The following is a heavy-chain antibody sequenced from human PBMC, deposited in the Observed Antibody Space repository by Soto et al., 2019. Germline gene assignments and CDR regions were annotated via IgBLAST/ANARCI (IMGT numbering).Heavy chain of an antibody. CDR3: AKGGMIVVALDY. Sequence: PGWSLRLSCASSVFTFISYAMRWVRQAPGKGLEWVSAISGSGGSTYYADSVKGRFTISRDNSKNTLYLQMNSLRAEDTAVYYCAKGGMIVVALDYWGQGTLVTVSS. V-gene: IGHV3-23*01. CDR1: VFTFISYA. J-gene: IGHJ4*02. CDR2: ISGSGGST. D-gene: IGHD3-22*01.